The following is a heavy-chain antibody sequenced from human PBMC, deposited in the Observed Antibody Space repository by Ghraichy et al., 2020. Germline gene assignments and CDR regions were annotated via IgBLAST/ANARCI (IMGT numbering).Heavy chain of an antibody. CDR3: ARRRNGDRYYFDY. CDR1: GGSIGSSNYY. V-gene: IGHV4-39*01. Sequence: SETLSLTCTVSGGSIGSSNYYWGWIRQPPGKGLEWIANIYYSGDTYYNPSLKSRVAISVDTSRNQFSLKLTSVTAADTAMYYCARRRNGDRYYFDYWGQGTLVTVSS. J-gene: IGHJ4*02. D-gene: IGHD4-17*01. CDR2: IYYSGDT.